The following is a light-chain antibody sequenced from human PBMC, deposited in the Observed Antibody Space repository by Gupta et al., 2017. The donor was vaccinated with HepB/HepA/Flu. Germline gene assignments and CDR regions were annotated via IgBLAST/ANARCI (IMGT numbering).Light chain of an antibody. CDR3: EAWADRMNAVI. V-gene: IGLV1-44*01. CDR1: NSNIGSNP. Sequence: QSVLTQPPSASGTPGQRATIACSGSNSNIGSNPVTWYLQVPGTAPKLLIYGSDQRPSGVPDRFSVSKSGTSASLAISGLRSEDETEYYCEAWADRMNAVIFGGGTKLTVL. J-gene: IGLJ2*01. CDR2: GSD.